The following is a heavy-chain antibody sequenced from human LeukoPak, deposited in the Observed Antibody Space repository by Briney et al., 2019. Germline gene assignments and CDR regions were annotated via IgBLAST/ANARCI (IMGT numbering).Heavy chain of an antibody. V-gene: IGHV1-69*13. CDR1: GATFGTYA. J-gene: IGHJ4*02. CDR3: ARDPWGDGYNPGPIVI. CDR2: IIPIFGTA. D-gene: IGHD5-24*01. Sequence: SLKLCCKASGATFGTYAISWVRQSPGHGLEWMRGIIPIFGTANYAQKFQGRVTITADESTSTAYMELSSLRSEDTAVYYCARDPWGDGYNPGPIVIWGQGTLVTVSS.